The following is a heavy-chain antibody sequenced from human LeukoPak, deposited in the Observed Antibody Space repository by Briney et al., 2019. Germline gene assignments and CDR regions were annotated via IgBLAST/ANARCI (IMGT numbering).Heavy chain of an antibody. CDR1: GFTFSNAW. CDR2: IKSKTDGGTT. D-gene: IGHD3-22*01. CDR3: TTAAEYNYDSSAYYQYDY. J-gene: IGHJ4*02. Sequence: GGSLRLSCAASGFTFSNAWMSWVRQAPGKGLEWVGRIKSKTDGGTTDYAAPVKGRFTISRDDSKNTVYLQMNSLRAEDTAVYYCTTAAEYNYDSSAYYQYDYWGQGTLVTVSS. V-gene: IGHV3-15*01.